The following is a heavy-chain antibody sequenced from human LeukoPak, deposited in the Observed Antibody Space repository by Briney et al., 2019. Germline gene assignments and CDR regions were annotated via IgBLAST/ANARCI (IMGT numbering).Heavy chain of an antibody. J-gene: IGHJ4*02. Sequence: SETLSLTCTVSGGSISGSSYFWGWIRQPPGKGLEWIGSIYYSGSTYYNPSLKSRVTISVDMSKNQFSLKLNSVTAADTAVYYCGRQAAAGAGGDYWDLGTLVTVSS. CDR2: IYYSGST. V-gene: IGHV4-39*01. D-gene: IGHD6-13*01. CDR3: GRQAAAGAGGDY. CDR1: GGSISGSSYF.